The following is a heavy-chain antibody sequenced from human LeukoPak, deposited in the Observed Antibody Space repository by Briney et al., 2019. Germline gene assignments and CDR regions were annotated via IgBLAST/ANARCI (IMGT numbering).Heavy chain of an antibody. CDR3: ASILWMYYYGRGGAFDI. D-gene: IGHD3-10*02. V-gene: IGHV3-7*01. Sequence: GGSLRLSYAASGFTFSDFWMSWVRQAPGKGLEWVANIKKDGSEKYYVDSVEGRFTISRDNAKNSLYLQMSSLRAEDTAVYYCASILWMYYYGRGGAFDIWGQGTMVTVSS. CDR2: IKKDGSEK. J-gene: IGHJ3*02. CDR1: GFTFSDFW.